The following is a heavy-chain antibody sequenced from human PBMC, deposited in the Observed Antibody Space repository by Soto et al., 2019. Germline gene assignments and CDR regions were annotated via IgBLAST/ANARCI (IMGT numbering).Heavy chain of an antibody. CDR1: GFTFSSYG. Sequence: QVQLVESGGGVVQPGRSLRLSCAASGFTFSSYGMHWVRQAPGKGLEWVALIWYDGSKKYYADSVKGRFTISRDNSKNTLYLQMSSLTADDTAVYYCARDFTESYSPGYWGQGNLVTVSS. D-gene: IGHD1-26*01. CDR3: ARDFTESYSPGY. CDR2: IWYDGSKK. V-gene: IGHV3-33*01. J-gene: IGHJ4*02.